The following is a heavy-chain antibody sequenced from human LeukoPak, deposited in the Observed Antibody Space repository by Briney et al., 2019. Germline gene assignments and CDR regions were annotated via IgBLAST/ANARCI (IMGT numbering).Heavy chain of an antibody. CDR3: ARDPPSRYSSSWRRTDWFDP. CDR1: GGSISGYY. V-gene: IGHV4-59*12. J-gene: IGHJ5*02. D-gene: IGHD6-13*01. CDR2: IYYTGST. Sequence: SETLSLTCTVSGGSISGYYCSWIRQPPGKGLEWIGFIYYTGSTTYNPSLKSRISISVDTSKNQFSLKLSSVTAADTAVYYCARDPPSRYSSSWRRTDWFDPWGQGTLVTVSS.